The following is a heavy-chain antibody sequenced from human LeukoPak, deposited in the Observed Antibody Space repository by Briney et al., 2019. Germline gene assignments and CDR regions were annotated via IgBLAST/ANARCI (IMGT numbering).Heavy chain of an antibody. CDR1: GFNFSIYY. CDR2: IAGGGNTT. D-gene: IGHD2-21*01. Sequence: MAGGSLRLSCVTTGFNFSIYYMNWIRQAPGKGLEWVSFIAGGGNTTSYAESVKGRFTVSRDNAQGTLFLQMNSLRDEDTALYYCARAPRDCDGECYTGYCDNWGQGTLVTVSS. J-gene: IGHJ4*02. V-gene: IGHV3-11*01. CDR3: ARAPRDCDGECYTGYCDN.